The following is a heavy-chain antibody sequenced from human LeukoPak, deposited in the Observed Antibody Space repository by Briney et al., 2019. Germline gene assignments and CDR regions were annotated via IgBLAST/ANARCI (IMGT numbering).Heavy chain of an antibody. CDR2: TNREGTGT. V-gene: IGHV3-74*01. Sequence: GGSLRLSCAASGFTFSDYWMHWVRQAPGKGLMWVSRTNREGTGTTYADSVRGRFTISRDNAKNTLLLQVNSLRAEDTGVYYCAREMGSSSYVLDVWGQGTMVTVSS. J-gene: IGHJ3*01. CDR1: GFTFSDYW. CDR3: AREMGSSSYVLDV. D-gene: IGHD2-2*01.